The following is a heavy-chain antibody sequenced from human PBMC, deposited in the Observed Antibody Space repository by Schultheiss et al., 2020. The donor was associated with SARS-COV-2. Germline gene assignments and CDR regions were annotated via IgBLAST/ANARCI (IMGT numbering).Heavy chain of an antibody. CDR1: GFTFSRYG. CDR2: IYSGGST. CDR3: ARARTTKGLRAYYYYGMDV. Sequence: GGSLRLSCAASGFTFSRYGMHWVRQAPGKGLEWVSVIYSGGSTYYADSVKVRFTISRDNSKNTLYLQMNSLRAEDTAVYYCARARTTKGLRAYYYYGMDVWGQGTTVTVSS. V-gene: IGHV3-66*01. J-gene: IGHJ6*02. D-gene: IGHD5-12*01.